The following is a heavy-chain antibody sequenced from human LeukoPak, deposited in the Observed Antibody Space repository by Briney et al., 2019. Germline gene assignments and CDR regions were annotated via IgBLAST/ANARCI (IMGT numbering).Heavy chain of an antibody. CDR3: ARLGQGSSWYSALVGYYYYYMDV. CDR2: IYPGDSDT. Sequence: GESLKISCKGSGYSFTSYWIGWVRQMPGKGLEWMGIIYPGDSDTRYSPSFQGQVTISADKSISTAYLQWSSLKASDTAMYYCARLGQGSSWYSALVGYYYYYMDVWGKGTTVTISS. D-gene: IGHD6-13*01. J-gene: IGHJ6*03. V-gene: IGHV5-51*01. CDR1: GYSFTSYW.